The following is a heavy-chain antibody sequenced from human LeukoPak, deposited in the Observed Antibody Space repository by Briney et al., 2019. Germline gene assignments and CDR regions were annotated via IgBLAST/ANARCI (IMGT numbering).Heavy chain of an antibody. D-gene: IGHD5-18*01. CDR2: IYYSGST. J-gene: IGHJ3*02. CDR1: GGSISSYY. V-gene: IGHV4-59*01. Sequence: TSETLSLTCTVSGGSISSYYWSWIRQPPGKGLEWIGYIYYSGSTNYNPSLKSRVTISVDTSKNQFSLKLSSVTAADTAVYYCARVEYSYGSKDAFDIWGQGTMVTVSS. CDR3: ARVEYSYGSKDAFDI.